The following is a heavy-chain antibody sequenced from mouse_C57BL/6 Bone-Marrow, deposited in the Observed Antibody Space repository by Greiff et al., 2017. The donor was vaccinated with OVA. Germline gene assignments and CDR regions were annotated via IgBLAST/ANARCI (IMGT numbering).Heavy chain of an antibody. D-gene: IGHD2-5*01. Sequence: QVQLQQPGAELVRPGSSVKLSCKASGYTFTSYWMHWVKQRPIKGLEWIGNIDPSDSETHYNQKFKNKSTLTVDKSSSTAYMQLSTLTSEDSAVYYCARSYYSNTWFAYWGQGTLVTVSA. J-gene: IGHJ3*01. CDR1: GYTFTSYW. CDR2: IDPSDSET. V-gene: IGHV1-52*01. CDR3: ARSYYSNTWFAY.